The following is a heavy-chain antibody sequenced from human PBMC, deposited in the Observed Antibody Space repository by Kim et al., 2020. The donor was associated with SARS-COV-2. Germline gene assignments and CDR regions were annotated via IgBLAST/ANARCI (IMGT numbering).Heavy chain of an antibody. J-gene: IGHJ4*02. CDR3: ARGLNNGDYYFDY. CDR1: GFTFSNYG. CDR2: IGSAGDT. Sequence: GGSLRLSCAASGFTFSNYGMYWVRQAAGKGLEWVSGIGSAGDTYYPGSVKGRFTISRENAKNSLYLQMNSLRAGDTAVYYCARGLNNGDYYFDYWGQGILVTVSS. D-gene: IGHD4-17*01. V-gene: IGHV3-13*04.